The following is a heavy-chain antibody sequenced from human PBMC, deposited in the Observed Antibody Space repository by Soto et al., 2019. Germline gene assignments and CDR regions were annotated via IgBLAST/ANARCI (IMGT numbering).Heavy chain of an antibody. J-gene: IGHJ4*02. CDR2: IYYSGST. D-gene: IGHD6-13*01. V-gene: IGHV4-59*01. CDR3: ARVRGTAGKRYFDY. CDR1: GGSMSSYY. Sequence: SETLSLTCTVSGGSMSSYYCNWMRQPPGKGLEWIGYIYYSGSTTYNPSLKSRVTISVDSSKNQFSLRVSSATAADTAVYYCARVRGTAGKRYFDYWGQGTLVTVSS.